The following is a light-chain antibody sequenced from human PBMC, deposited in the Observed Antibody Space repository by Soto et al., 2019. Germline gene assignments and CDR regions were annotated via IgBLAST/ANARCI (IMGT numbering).Light chain of an antibody. J-gene: IGKJ1*01. CDR2: GAS. CDR3: QRYGG. CDR1: QSVSSSY. V-gene: IGKV3-20*01. Sequence: EIVLTQSPGTLSLSPGARAPLSCRASQSVSSSYLAWYQQKPGQAPRLLIYGASSRATGIPDRFSGSGSGTDFTLTISRLEPEDFAVYYCQRYGGFGQGTKVDIK.